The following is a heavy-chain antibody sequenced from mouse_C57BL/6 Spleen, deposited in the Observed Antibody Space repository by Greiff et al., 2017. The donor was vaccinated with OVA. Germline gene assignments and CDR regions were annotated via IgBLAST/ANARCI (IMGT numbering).Heavy chain of an antibody. CDR2: INPNNGGT. D-gene: IGHD2-12*01. CDR3: ARGGYSPWFAY. V-gene: IGHV1-22*01. Sequence: DVQLQESGPELVKPGASVKLSCKASGYTFTSYDINWVKQSHGKSLEWIGYINPNNGGTSYNQKFKGKATLTVNKSSSTAYMELRSLTSEDSAVYYCARGGYSPWFAYWGQGTLVTVSA. CDR1: GYTFTSYD. J-gene: IGHJ3*01.